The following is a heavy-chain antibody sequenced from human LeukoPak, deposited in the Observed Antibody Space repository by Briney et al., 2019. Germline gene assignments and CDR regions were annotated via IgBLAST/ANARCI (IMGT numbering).Heavy chain of an antibody. CDR2: MSPNSGNT. CDR3: ARGVRYCSSISCYTTFDAFDL. J-gene: IGHJ3*01. V-gene: IGHV1-8*01. D-gene: IGHD2-2*02. Sequence: ASVKVPCKTSGYTFTTSDINWVRQATGQGLEWMGWMSPNSGNTGYAQKFQGRVTMTRNTSISTAYMELSSLRSDDTAVYYCARGVRYCSSISCYTTFDAFDLWGQGTMVTVSS. CDR1: GYTFTTSD.